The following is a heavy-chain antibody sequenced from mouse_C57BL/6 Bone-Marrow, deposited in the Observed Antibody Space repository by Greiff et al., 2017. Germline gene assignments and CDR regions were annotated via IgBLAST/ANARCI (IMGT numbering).Heavy chain of an antibody. CDR1: GFTFSDYG. D-gene: IGHD2-3*01. CDR3: ARGDGYSFDY. J-gene: IGHJ2*01. V-gene: IGHV5-17*01. Sequence: EVKVEESGGGLVKPGGSLKLSCAASGFTFSDYGMHWVRQAPEKGLEWVAYISSGSSTIYYADTVKGRFTISRDNAKNTLFLQMTSLRSEDTAMYYCARGDGYSFDYWGQGTTLTVSS. CDR2: ISSGSSTI.